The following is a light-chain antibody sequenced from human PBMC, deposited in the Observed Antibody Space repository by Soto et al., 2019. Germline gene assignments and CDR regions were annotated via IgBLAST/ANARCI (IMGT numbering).Light chain of an antibody. CDR2: EVS. CDR1: SSDVGGYNY. Sequence: QSALTQPASVSGSPGQSITISCTGTSSDVGGYNYVSWYHQHPGKAPKLMIYEVSNRPSGVSNRFSGSKSGNTASLTISGLQAEDEADYYCSSYTSSSPLVFGGGTQLTVL. J-gene: IGLJ2*01. CDR3: SSYTSSSPLV. V-gene: IGLV2-14*01.